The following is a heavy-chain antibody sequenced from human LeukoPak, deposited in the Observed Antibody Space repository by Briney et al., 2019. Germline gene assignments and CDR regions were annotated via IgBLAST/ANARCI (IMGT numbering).Heavy chain of an antibody. CDR1: GLSFSNFY. CDR3: ARDSDSSGYYDY. J-gene: IGHJ4*02. V-gene: IGHV3-11*06. CDR2: ISSSSTYT. Sequence: GGSLRLSCAASGLSFSNFYMSWTRQAPGKGLEWVSYISSSSTYTNSADSVRGRFTISRDNAKNSLYLQMNSLRVEDTAVYYCARDSDSSGYYDYWGQRTLVTVSS. D-gene: IGHD3-22*01.